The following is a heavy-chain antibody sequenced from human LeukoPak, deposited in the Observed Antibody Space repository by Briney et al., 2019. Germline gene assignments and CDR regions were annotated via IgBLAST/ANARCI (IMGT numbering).Heavy chain of an antibody. CDR3: AAPTDYFSGMDV. J-gene: IGHJ6*02. CDR2: IVFGRGNT. Sequence: ASVTVSCKASGFTFTSSAMQWVRQAPGQRLEWIGWIVFGRGNTNYAQKFQERVTITRDMSTTTAYMELSSVRSEDTAVYYCAAPTDYFSGMDVWGQGTTVTVSS. CDR1: GFTFTSSA. V-gene: IGHV1-58*02.